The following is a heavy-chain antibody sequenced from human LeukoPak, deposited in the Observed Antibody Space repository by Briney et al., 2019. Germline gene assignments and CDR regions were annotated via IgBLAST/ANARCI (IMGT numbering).Heavy chain of an antibody. CDR3: AKDARYRCSWYFMDV. Sequence: GGSLRLSCAASGFTFSSYAMSWVRQAPGKGLEWVSSISGSLFSGSGAYTYYADSVKGRFTISRDNSKNTLYLQMNSLRGEDTAAYYCAKDARYRCSWYFMDVLGKGTTV. V-gene: IGHV3-23*01. D-gene: IGHD6-13*01. CDR2: ISGSLFSGSGAYT. CDR1: GFTFSSYA. J-gene: IGHJ6*03.